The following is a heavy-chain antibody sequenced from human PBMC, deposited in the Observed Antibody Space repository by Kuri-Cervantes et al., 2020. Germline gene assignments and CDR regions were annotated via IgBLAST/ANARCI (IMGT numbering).Heavy chain of an antibody. CDR2: MSFDGINR. Sequence: LSLTCAASGFTFSSYGMHWVRQAPGKGLEWVAVMSFDGINRYYADSVKGRFTISRDNSQNTLYLQMNNLRPEDTAVYYCAREGITLVRGVIVDAFDIWGQGTMVTVSS. J-gene: IGHJ3*02. V-gene: IGHV3-30*19. D-gene: IGHD3-10*01. CDR3: AREGITLVRGVIVDAFDI. CDR1: GFTFSSYG.